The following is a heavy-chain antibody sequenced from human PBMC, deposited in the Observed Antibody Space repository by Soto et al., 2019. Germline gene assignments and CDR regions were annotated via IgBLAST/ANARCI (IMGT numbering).Heavy chain of an antibody. CDR1: GATFSTHT. Sequence: QVHLVQSGAELKKPGSSMKVACRASGATFSTHTIIWVRQAPGQGLEWVGRIIPMLGIANYAQKFQGRVTIPADKSTSTAYMELSSLTSEDTAIYYCARDKDQLPTDWGQGTLVTVFS. CDR3: ARDKDQLPTD. CDR2: IIPMLGIA. D-gene: IGHD2-2*01. J-gene: IGHJ1*01. V-gene: IGHV1-69*08.